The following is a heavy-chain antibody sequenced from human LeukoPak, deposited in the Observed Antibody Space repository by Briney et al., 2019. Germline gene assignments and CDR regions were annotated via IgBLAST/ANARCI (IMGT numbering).Heavy chain of an antibody. CDR1: GFTFSSYW. CDR2: INDRGSST. D-gene: IGHD4-17*01. CDR3: ARDLQATVTTKGWGFDL. Sequence: PGGSLRLTCAASGFTFSSYWMHWVRQAPGKGLVWVSRINDRGSSTNYADSVKGRFTISRDDAKNTLYLQMNSLRAEDTAVYYCARDLQATVTTKGWGFDLWGRGTPVTVSS. V-gene: IGHV3-74*01. J-gene: IGHJ2*01.